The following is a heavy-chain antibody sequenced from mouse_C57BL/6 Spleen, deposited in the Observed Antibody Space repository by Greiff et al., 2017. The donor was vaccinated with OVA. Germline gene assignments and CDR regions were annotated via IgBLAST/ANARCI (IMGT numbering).Heavy chain of an antibody. Sequence: ESGPGLVKPSQSLSLTCSVTGYSITSGYYWNWIRQFPGNKLEWMGYISYDGSNNYNPSLKNRISITRDTSKNQFFLKLNSVTTEDTATYYCARDGTGYFDYWGQGTTLTVSS. CDR1: GYSITSGYY. J-gene: IGHJ2*01. D-gene: IGHD4-1*01. V-gene: IGHV3-6*01. CDR2: ISYDGSN. CDR3: ARDGTGYFDY.